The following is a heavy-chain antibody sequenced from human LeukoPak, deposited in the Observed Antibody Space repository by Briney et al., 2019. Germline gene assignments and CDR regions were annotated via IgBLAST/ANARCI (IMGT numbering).Heavy chain of an antibody. D-gene: IGHD4-17*01. CDR1: GYTLTELS. CDR3: ATSATVPLDAFDI. J-gene: IGHJ3*02. CDR2: FDPEDGET. V-gene: IGHV1-24*01. Sequence: ASVKVFCKVSGYTLTELSMHWVRQAPGKGLEWMGGFDPEDGETIYAQNFQGRVTMTEDTSTDTAYMELSSLRSEDTAVYYCATSATVPLDAFDIWGQGTMVTVSS.